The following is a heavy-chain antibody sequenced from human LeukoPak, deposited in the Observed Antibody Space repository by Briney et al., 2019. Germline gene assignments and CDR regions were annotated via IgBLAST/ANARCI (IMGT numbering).Heavy chain of an antibody. CDR2: IYTSGST. J-gene: IGHJ5*01. CDR3: GRGPGGYSSSWYDF. CDR1: GGSITSGSYN. Sequence: PSQTLSLTCTVSGGSITSGSYNWSCIRQPAGKGLEWIGRIYTSGSTDYNPSLKSRVIISVDTSKNEFSLKLSSVTAEDTVVYYCGRGPGGYSSSWYDFWGQGTLVTVSS. V-gene: IGHV4-61*02. D-gene: IGHD6-13*01.